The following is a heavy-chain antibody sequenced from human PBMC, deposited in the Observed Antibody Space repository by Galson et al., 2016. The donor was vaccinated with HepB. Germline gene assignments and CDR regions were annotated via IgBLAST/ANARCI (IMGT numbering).Heavy chain of an antibody. CDR2: IDGPTPNT. V-gene: IGHV3-23*01. J-gene: IGHJ4*02. Sequence: SLRLSCAASGLTFRNYALSWVRRAPGKGLEWVSHIDGPTPNTHYADSVRGRFSIYRDNSSDTLYLQMDSLTAEDSAIYYCTTWLSHHFDYWGQGTRVTVSS. CDR1: GLTFRNYA. CDR3: TTWLSHHFDY. D-gene: IGHD6-19*01.